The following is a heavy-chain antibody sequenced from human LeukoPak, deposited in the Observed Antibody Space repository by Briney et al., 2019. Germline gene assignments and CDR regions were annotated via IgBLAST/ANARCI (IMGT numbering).Heavy chain of an antibody. J-gene: IGHJ4*02. Sequence: GGSLRLSCAASGFTFSSYAMSWVRQAPGKGLEWVSAISGSGGSTYYADSVKGRFTISRDNSKNTLYLQMNSLRDEDAAVYYCAKQEEQWLVRGAFDYWGQGTLVTVSS. V-gene: IGHV3-23*01. CDR2: ISGSGGST. CDR1: GFTFSSYA. CDR3: AKQEEQWLVRGAFDY. D-gene: IGHD6-19*01.